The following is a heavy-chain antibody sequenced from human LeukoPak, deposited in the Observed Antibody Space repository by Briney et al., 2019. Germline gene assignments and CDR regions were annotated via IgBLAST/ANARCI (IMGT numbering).Heavy chain of an antibody. CDR2: ITSTGSYT. CDR3: AKDSTGSYRPYYSMDV. Sequence: GGSLRLSCAASGFTFSSYNMNWVRQAPGKGLEWVSSITSTGSYTFYADSVKGRFTISRDNSKNTLYLQMNSLRAEDTAVYYCAKDSTGSYRPYYSMDVWGKGTTVTISS. CDR1: GFTFSSYN. V-gene: IGHV3-21*01. D-gene: IGHD3-10*01. J-gene: IGHJ6*03.